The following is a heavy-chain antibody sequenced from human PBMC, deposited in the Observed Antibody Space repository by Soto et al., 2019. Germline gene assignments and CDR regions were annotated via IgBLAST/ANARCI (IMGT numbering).Heavy chain of an antibody. J-gene: IGHJ4*02. CDR2: IYHSGST. CDR3: ARESEDLTSNFDY. Sequence: SETLSLTCAVSGGSISSGGYSWSWIRQPPGKGLEWIGYIYHSGSTYYNPSLKSRVTISRDNAKNSLYLEMNSLRAEDTAVYYCARESEDLTSNFDYWGQGTLVTVSS. CDR1: GGSISSGGYS. V-gene: IGHV4-30-2*01.